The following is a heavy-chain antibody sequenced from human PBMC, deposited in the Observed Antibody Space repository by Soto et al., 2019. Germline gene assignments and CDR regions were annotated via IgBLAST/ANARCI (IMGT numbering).Heavy chain of an antibody. CDR1: GYTFTSYA. J-gene: IGHJ4*02. V-gene: IGHV1-3*01. CDR3: ARILGYCSGGSCDY. CDR2: INAGNGNT. D-gene: IGHD2-15*01. Sequence: ASVKVSFKASGYTFTSYAMHWVRQAPGQRLEWMGWINAGNGNTKYSQKFQGRVTINRDTSASTAYMELSSLRSEDTAVYYCARILGYCSGGSCDYWGQGTLVTVSS.